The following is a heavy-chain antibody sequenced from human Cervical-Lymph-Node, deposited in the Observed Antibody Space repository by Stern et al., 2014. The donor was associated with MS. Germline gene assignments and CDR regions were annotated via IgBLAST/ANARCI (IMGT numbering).Heavy chain of an antibody. D-gene: IGHD1-26*01. CDR1: GYTLTSYG. V-gene: IGHV1-18*01. CDR3: ARERPIYGGNYYTRTFDY. CDR2: ISAYNGNT. J-gene: IGHJ4*02. Sequence: QVQLGQSGAEVKKPGASVKVSCKASGYTLTSYGISWGRQAPGQGLEWMGRISAYNGNTNYAQKLQGRVTMTTDTSTSTAYMELRSLRSDDTAVYYCARERPIYGGNYYTRTFDYWGQGTLVTVSS.